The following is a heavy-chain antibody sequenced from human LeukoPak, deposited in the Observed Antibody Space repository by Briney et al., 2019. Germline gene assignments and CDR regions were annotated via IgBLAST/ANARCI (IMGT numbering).Heavy chain of an antibody. CDR2: IYYSGST. D-gene: IGHD3-16*02. CDR1: GGSISSYY. CDR3: ARGGVITFGGVIAPFDY. J-gene: IGHJ4*02. Sequence: PSETLSLTCTVSGGSISSYYWSWIRQPPGKGLEWIGYIYYSGSTNYNPSLKSRVTISVDTSKNQFSLKLSSVTAADTAVYYCARGGVITFGGVIAPFDYWGQGTLVTVSS. V-gene: IGHV4-59*12.